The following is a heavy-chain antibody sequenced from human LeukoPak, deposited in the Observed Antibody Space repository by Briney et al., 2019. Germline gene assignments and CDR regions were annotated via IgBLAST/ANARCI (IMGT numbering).Heavy chain of an antibody. CDR3: ARAQGKVLMATPFDY. CDR2: IRYDGSNK. Sequence: PGGSLRLSCAASGFTFSSYGMHWVRQAPGKGLEWVAFIRYDGSNKYYADSVKGRFTISRDNSKNTLYLQMNSLRAEDTAVYYCARAQGKVLMATPFDYWGQGTLVTVSS. D-gene: IGHD5-24*01. J-gene: IGHJ4*02. CDR1: GFTFSSYG. V-gene: IGHV3-30*02.